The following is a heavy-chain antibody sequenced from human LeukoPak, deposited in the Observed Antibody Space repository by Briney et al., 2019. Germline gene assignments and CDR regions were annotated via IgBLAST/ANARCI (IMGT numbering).Heavy chain of an antibody. CDR3: ARFTTVVPAFWYFDL. CDR1: GASISNYY. Sequence: PSETLSLTCTVSGASISNYYWSWIRQPPGKGLEWIGYIFHSGSTNYNPSLKSRVTISLDTSKNQFSLQLSSVTAADTAVYYCARFTTVVPAFWYFDLWGRGTLVTVSS. D-gene: IGHD4-23*01. J-gene: IGHJ2*01. CDR2: IFHSGST. V-gene: IGHV4-4*08.